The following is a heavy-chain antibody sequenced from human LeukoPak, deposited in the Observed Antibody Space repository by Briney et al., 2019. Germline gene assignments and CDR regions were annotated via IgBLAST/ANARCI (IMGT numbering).Heavy chain of an antibody. CDR1: GGSFSGYD. V-gene: IGHV4-34*01. CDR2: INHRGST. D-gene: IGHD3-22*01. CDR3: ASGWVKGKFDY. Sequence: SETLSLTCAVFGGSFSGYDWTWIRQPPEKGLEWIGEINHRGSTNYNPSLKGRVTLSVDTSKNQFSLNLNSVTATDTAVYYCASGWVKGKFDYWGQGNLVTVSS. J-gene: IGHJ4*02.